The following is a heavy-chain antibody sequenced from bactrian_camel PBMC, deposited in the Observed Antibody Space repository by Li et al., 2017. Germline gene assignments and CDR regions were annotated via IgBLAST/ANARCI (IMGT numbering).Heavy chain of an antibody. CDR1: GYTYSQNC. V-gene: IGHV3-2*01. D-gene: IGHD8*01. J-gene: IGHJ4*01. CDR3: AARSKGSSCNWDDLIAPKSIDY. Sequence: HVQLVESGGGSVQAGGSLRLSCTASGYTYSQNCMGWVRQAPGKGLEWVASSYSAGSRTNYVDSVKGRFTISQDNAKNTLYLQMNSLKPEDTAMYYCAARSKGSSCNWDDLIAPKSIDYWGQGTQVTVS. CDR2: SYSAGSRT.